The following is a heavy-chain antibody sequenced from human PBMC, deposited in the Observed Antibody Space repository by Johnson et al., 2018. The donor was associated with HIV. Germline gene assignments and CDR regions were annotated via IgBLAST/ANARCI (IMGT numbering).Heavy chain of an antibody. CDR1: GFTFSTYG. CDR2: ISFDGTKK. Sequence: QVQLVESGRGVVQPGRSLRLSCAASGFTFSTYGMHWVRQAPGKGLEWVAVISFDGTKKNQADSVKGRFIISRDNSKNTLYLQMNSLRAEDTAVYFCARDLDWGRQSGAFDIWGQGTMVTVSS. V-gene: IGHV3-30*03. CDR3: ARDLDWGRQSGAFDI. D-gene: IGHD7-27*01. J-gene: IGHJ3*02.